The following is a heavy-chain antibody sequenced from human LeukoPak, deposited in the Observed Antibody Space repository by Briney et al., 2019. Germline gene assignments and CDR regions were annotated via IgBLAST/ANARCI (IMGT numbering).Heavy chain of an antibody. CDR3: ARDGVLRYFDGYYYYMDV. D-gene: IGHD3-9*01. CDR1: GYTFTDYY. J-gene: IGHJ6*03. V-gene: IGHV1-46*01. Sequence: ASVKVSCKASGYTFTDYYMHWVRQAPGQGLDWLGIINPSDGTTTYAQKFQGRLTMTSDMSTSTVYMELSSLRSEDTAVYYCARDGVLRYFDGYYYYMDVWGKGTTVTVSS. CDR2: INPSDGTT.